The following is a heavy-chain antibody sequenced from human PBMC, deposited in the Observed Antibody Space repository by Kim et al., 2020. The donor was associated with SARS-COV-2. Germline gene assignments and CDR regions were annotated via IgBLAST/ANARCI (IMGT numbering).Heavy chain of an antibody. D-gene: IGHD5-12*01. V-gene: IGHV4-59*08. CDR2: IYYSGST. CDR1: GGSISSYY. CDR3: ARHKYILDIVATTYFDY. J-gene: IGHJ4*02. Sequence: SETLSLTCTVSGGSISSYYWSWIRQPPGKGLEWIGYIYYSGSTNYNPSLKSRVTISVDTSKNQFSLKLSSVTAADTAVYYCARHKYILDIVATTYFDYWGQGTLVTVSS.